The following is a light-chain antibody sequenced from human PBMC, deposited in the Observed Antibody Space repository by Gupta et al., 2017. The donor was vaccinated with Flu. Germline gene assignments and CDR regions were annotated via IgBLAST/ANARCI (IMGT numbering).Light chain of an antibody. Sequence: EIVMTQSPVTLSVSPGARANLSCRASHGIATNLDWYQQKPGQAPRLLMYAASTRATGIPARFSGSGSGTEFTLTISSLQSEDFAIYYCQQYNKWPRTFGQGTKVEI. V-gene: IGKV3-15*01. J-gene: IGKJ1*01. CDR1: HGIATN. CDR2: AAS. CDR3: QQYNKWPRT.